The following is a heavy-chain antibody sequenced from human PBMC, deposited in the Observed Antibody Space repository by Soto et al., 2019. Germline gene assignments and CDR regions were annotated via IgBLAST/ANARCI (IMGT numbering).Heavy chain of an antibody. CDR2: ISYDGSNK. J-gene: IGHJ4*02. V-gene: IGHV3-30*03. CDR1: GFPFTSYG. CDR3: VAGQYYFDY. Sequence: QVQLVESGGGVVQPGRSLRLSCAASGFPFTSYGMHWVREGPGKGLEWVAVISYDGSNKFYADSVKGRFTISRDNSKNTLHLQMNSLRPEDTALYYCVAGQYYFDYRGQGTLVIVSS.